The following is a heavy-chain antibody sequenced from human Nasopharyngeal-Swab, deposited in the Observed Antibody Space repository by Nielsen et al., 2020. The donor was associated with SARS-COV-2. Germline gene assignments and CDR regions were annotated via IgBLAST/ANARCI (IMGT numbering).Heavy chain of an antibody. V-gene: IGHV1-69*01. CDR2: IIPIFGTA. J-gene: IGHJ3*02. Sequence: WVRQAPGQGLEWMGGIIPIFGTANYAQKFQGRVTTTADESTSTAYMELSSLRSEDTAVYYCARGFWGRTTGTTRYDAFDIWGQGTMVTVSS. CDR3: ARGFWGRTTGTTRYDAFDI. D-gene: IGHD1-1*01.